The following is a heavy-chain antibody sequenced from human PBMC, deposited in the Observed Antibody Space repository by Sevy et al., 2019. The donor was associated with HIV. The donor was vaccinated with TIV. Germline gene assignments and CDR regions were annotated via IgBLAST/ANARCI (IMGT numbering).Heavy chain of an antibody. D-gene: IGHD3-22*01. V-gene: IGHV1-24*01. J-gene: IGHJ4*02. CDR1: GYTLTQLS. CDR2: FDPEDDET. Sequence: ASVKVSCKVSGYTLTQLSMHWVRQAPGKGLEWMGSFDPEDDETIYAQKFQGRVTMTEDRSADTAYMELSSVRSEDTAVYYCATTKDYYESSGSPFDYWGQGTLLTVSS. CDR3: ATTKDYYESSGSPFDY.